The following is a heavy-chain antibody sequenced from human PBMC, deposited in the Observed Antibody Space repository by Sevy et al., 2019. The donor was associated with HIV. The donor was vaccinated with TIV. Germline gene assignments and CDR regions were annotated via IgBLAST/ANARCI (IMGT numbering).Heavy chain of an antibody. V-gene: IGHV1-69*13. Sequence: ASVKVSCKGSGGSFNRHSLTWVRQAPGQGLEWMGVIIPVFGTVHYAQKFQARISITVDESTSTAYMDLTSLRSDDTAVYYCARTPLVRIPGATDLYFDNWGQGTLVTVSS. D-gene: IGHD2-2*01. CDR3: ARTPLVRIPGATDLYFDN. CDR2: IIPVFGTV. J-gene: IGHJ4*02. CDR1: GGSFNRHS.